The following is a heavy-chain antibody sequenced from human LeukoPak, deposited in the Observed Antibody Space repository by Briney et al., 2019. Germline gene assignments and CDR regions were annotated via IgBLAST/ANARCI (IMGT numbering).Heavy chain of an antibody. CDR2: IWYDGSNK. CDR3: AGDGGSGTPRVYFDY. CDR1: GFTFSGYG. V-gene: IGHV3-33*01. J-gene: IGHJ4*02. Sequence: PGRSLRLSCAASGFTFSGYGMHRVRQTPGEGLEWVAFIWYDGSNKYYADSVKGRFTISRDNSKNTLYLQMNSLRAEDTAVYYCAGDGGSGTPRVYFDYWGQGTLVTVSS. D-gene: IGHD3-10*01.